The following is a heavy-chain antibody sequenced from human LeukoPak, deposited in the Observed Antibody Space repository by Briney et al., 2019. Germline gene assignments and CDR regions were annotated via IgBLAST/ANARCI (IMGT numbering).Heavy chain of an antibody. CDR3: VRGYYYGSGSYYLT. Sequence: SETLSLTCAVSGGSISSSNWWSWVRQPPGKGLEWIGEIYHSGSTNYNLSLKSRVTISVDKSKNQFSLKLSSVTAADTAVYYCVRGYYYGSGSYYLTWGQGTLVTVSS. J-gene: IGHJ4*02. CDR2: IYHSGST. D-gene: IGHD3-10*01. CDR1: GGSISSSNW. V-gene: IGHV4-4*02.